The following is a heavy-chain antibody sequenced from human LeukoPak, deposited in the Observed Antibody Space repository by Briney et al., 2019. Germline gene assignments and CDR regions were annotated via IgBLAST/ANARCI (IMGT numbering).Heavy chain of an antibody. CDR1: GYTFTSYG. V-gene: IGHV1-18*01. Sequence: ASVKVSCKASGYTFTSYGISWVRQAPGQGLEWMGWISAYNGNTNYAQKLQGRVTMTTDTSTSTAYMELRSLRSDDTAVYYCARGWSYYDFWSGYPTYFDYWGQGTLVTVSS. D-gene: IGHD3-3*01. CDR3: ARGWSYYDFWSGYPTYFDY. CDR2: ISAYNGNT. J-gene: IGHJ4*02.